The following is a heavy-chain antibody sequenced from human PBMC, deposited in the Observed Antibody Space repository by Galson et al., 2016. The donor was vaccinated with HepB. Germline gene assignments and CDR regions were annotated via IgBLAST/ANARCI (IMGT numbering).Heavy chain of an antibody. D-gene: IGHD1-26*01. V-gene: IGHV3-30*18. J-gene: IGHJ4*02. CDR3: ANSPGGPSGSYGPPHY. CDR2: ISSDGNYK. CDR1: GFTFSSYG. Sequence: SLRLSCAASGFTFSSYGMHWVRQAPGKGLEWVTVISSDGNYKYYANSVKGRFTISRDNSKNTLYLQMSSLRPEDTAVYYCANSPGGPSGSYGPPHYWGQGTLVTVSS.